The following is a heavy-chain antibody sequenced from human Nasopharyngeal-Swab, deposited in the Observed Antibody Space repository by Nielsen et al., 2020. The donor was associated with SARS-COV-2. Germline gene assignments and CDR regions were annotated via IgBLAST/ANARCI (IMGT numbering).Heavy chain of an antibody. CDR2: VYTSGST. Sequence: SETLSLTYSVSGGSISGYFLSWIRQPAGEGLEWIGSVYTSGSTNYNPSLKSRVTISIDMSKNQFSLELRSVTAADTAFYYCARSGTTKYGLDVWGQGTTVIVSS. D-gene: IGHD1-1*01. J-gene: IGHJ6*01. CDR3: ARSGTTKYGLDV. V-gene: IGHV4-4*07. CDR1: GGSISGYF.